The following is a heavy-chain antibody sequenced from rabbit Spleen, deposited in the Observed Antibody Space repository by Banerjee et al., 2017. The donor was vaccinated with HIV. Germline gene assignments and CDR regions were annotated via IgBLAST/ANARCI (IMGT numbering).Heavy chain of an antibody. J-gene: IGHJ3*01. D-gene: IGHD8-1*01. CDR1: GVSFNDKD. CDR2: IDPLFGIT. CDR3: ARDGTGGSYFAL. V-gene: IGHV1S47*01. Sequence: QEQLEESGGGLVKPEGSLTLTCKASGVSFNDKDVMCWVRQAPGKGLEWIGYIDPLFGITYYANWVNGRFSISRENAQNTVFLQMTSLTAADTATYFCARDGTGGSYFALWGQGTLVTVS.